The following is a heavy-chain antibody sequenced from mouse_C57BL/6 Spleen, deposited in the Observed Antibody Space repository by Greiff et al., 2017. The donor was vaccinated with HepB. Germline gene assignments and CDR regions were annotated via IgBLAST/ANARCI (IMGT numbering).Heavy chain of an antibody. D-gene: IGHD4-1*01. Sequence: DVMLVESGEGLVKPGGSLKLSCAASGFTFSSYAMSWVRQTPEKRLEWVAYISSGGDYIYYADTVKGRFTFSRDNARNTLYLQMSSLKSEDTAMYYCTSLTGTLFDYWGQGTTLTVSS. V-gene: IGHV5-9-1*02. CDR1: GFTFSSYA. CDR2: ISSGGDYI. J-gene: IGHJ2*01. CDR3: TSLTGTLFDY.